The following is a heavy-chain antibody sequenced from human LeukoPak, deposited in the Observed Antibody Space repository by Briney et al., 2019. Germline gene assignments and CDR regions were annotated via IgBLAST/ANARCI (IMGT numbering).Heavy chain of an antibody. V-gene: IGHV3-23*01. Sequence: PGGSLRLSCAASGFTFSSYAMSWVREAPGKGLGWVSAISGSGGSTYSADSVKVRFTISRDNSKNTLYLQMNRLRAEDTAVYYCARKPSSGARGYFFDFWGQGTLVTVSP. J-gene: IGHJ4*02. CDR1: GFTFSSYA. CDR3: ARKPSSGARGYFFDF. CDR2: ISGSGGST. D-gene: IGHD4-17*01.